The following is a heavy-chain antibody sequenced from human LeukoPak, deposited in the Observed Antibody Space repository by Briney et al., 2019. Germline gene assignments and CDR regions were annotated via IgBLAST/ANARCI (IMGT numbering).Heavy chain of an antibody. D-gene: IGHD6-19*01. CDR2: INHSGST. CDR3: ASFSGADLYYYYYMDV. V-gene: IGHV4-34*01. Sequence: PSETLSLTCAVYGGSFSGYYWSWLRQPPGKGLEWIGEINHSGSTNYNPSLKSRVTISVDTSKNQFSLKLSSVTAADTAVYYCASFSGADLYYYYYMDVWGKGTTVTVSS. CDR1: GGSFSGYY. J-gene: IGHJ6*03.